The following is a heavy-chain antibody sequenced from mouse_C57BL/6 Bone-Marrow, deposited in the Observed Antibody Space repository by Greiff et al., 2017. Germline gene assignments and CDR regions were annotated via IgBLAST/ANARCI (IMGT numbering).Heavy chain of an antibody. Sequence: VQLQQSGAELVRPGASVKLSCTASGFNIKDDYMHWVKQRPEQGLEWIGWIDPENGDTEYASKFQGKATIPADTSSNTAYLQLSSLTSEDTAVYYCTTRDYGGFFAYWGQGTLVTVSA. CDR3: TTRDYGGFFAY. V-gene: IGHV14-4*01. CDR1: GFNIKDDY. D-gene: IGHD1-1*01. J-gene: IGHJ3*01. CDR2: IDPENGDT.